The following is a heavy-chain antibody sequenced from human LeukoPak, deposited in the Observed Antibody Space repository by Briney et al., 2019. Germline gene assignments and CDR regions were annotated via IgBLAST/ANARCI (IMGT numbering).Heavy chain of an antibody. CDR1: GYTFTSYG. V-gene: IGHV1-18*01. J-gene: IGHJ5*02. CDR2: ISAYNGNT. Sequence: ASVKVSCKASGYTFTSYGISWVRQAPGQGLEWMGWISAYNGNTNYAQKLQGRVTMTTDTSTSTAYMELGSLRSDDTAVYYCARVRRIVVVPAAIPDWFDPWGQGTLVTVSS. CDR3: ARVRRIVVVPAAIPDWFDP. D-gene: IGHD2-2*02.